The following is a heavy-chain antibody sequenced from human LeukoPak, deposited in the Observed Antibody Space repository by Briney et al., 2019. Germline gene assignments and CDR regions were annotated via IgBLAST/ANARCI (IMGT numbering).Heavy chain of an antibody. J-gene: IGHJ4*02. Sequence: GASVKVSCKASGYTFTSYAMHWVRQAPGQRLEWMGWINAGNGNTKYSQKFQGRVTITRDTSASTAYMELGSPRSEDTAVYYCARDMSSGWSFDSWGQGTLVTVSS. D-gene: IGHD6-19*01. V-gene: IGHV1-3*01. CDR2: INAGNGNT. CDR1: GYTFTSYA. CDR3: ARDMSSGWSFDS.